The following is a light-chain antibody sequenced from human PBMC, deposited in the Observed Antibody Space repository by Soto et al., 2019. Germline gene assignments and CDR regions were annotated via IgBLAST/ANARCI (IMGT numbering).Light chain of an antibody. V-gene: IGKV3-11*01. CDR3: QQRSSWPRP. Sequence: EIVLTQSPATLSLSPGERATLSCRASQSISSYLAWYQQKPGQAPRLIIYDVSNRATGIPARFSGSGSGTDFTLTISSLEPEDFAVYYCQQRSSWPRPFGPGTKVDIK. CDR1: QSISSY. CDR2: DVS. J-gene: IGKJ3*01.